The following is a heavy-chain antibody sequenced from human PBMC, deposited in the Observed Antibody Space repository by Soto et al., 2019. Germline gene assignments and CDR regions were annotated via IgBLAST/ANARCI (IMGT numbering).Heavy chain of an antibody. V-gene: IGHV1-8*01. CDR2: MNPNSGNT. D-gene: IGHD5-18*01. CDR1: GYSFTSYD. Sequence: QVQLVQSGAEVKKPGASVKVSCKASGYSFTSYDINWVRQATGQGLEGVGWMNPNSGNTGYAQKFQGRVTMTRNTSISKAYMELSSLRSEVTAVYYCATEKSYGYADYWGQGTLVTVSP. CDR3: ATEKSYGYADY. J-gene: IGHJ4*02.